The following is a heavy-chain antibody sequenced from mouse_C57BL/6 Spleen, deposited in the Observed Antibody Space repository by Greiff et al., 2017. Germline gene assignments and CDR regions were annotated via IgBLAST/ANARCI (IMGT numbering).Heavy chain of an antibody. J-gene: IGHJ2*01. CDR1: GYTFTSYW. CDR3: GRTERAYYFDY. CDR2: IDPSDSYT. V-gene: IGHV1-69*01. D-gene: IGHD3-3*01. Sequence: VQLQQPGAELVMPGASVKLSCKASGYTFTSYWMHWVKQRPGQGLEWIGKIDPSDSYTNYNQKFKGKSTLTVDKSSSTAYMQLSSLTSEDSEVYYCGRTERAYYFDYWGQGTTLTVSS.